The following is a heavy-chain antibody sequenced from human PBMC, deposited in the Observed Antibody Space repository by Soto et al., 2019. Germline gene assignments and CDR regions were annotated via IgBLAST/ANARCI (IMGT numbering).Heavy chain of an antibody. CDR1: GYSFTSYW. CDR2: IYPGDSDT. Sequence: PGESLKSACNGSGYSFTSYWICWVRQMPGKGLEWMGIIYPGDSDTRYSPSFQGQVTISADKSISTAYLQWSSLKASDTAMYYCAGGGIAARGSGYYYYGMDVWGQGTTVTVSS. D-gene: IGHD6-6*01. V-gene: IGHV5-51*01. J-gene: IGHJ6*02. CDR3: AGGGIAARGSGYYYYGMDV.